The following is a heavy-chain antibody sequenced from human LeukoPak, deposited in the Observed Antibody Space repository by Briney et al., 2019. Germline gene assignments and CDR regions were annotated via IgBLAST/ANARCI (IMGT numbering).Heavy chain of an antibody. J-gene: IGHJ4*02. Sequence: GGSLRLSCAASGFTFRSYEMSWVRQAPGKGPEWVSYISSSGSTIYYADFVKGRFTISRDNAKNSLYLQMNSPRAEDTAVYYCARHTHFDYWGQGTLVTVSS. CDR3: ARHTHFDY. CDR2: ISSSGSTI. CDR1: GFTFRSYE. V-gene: IGHV3-48*03.